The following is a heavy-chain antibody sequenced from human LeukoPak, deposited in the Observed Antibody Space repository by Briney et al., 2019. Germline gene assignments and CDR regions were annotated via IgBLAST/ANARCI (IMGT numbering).Heavy chain of an antibody. V-gene: IGHV1-58*01. CDR1: GFTFTSSA. CDR2: IVVGSGNT. CDR3: AAFGSSGWWAFNHFDY. Sequence: ASVKVSCRASGFTFTSSAVQWVRQARGQRLEWIGWIVVGSGNTNYAQKFQERVTITRDMSTSTAYMELSSLRSEDTAVYYCAAFGSSGWWAFNHFDYWGQGTLVTVSS. J-gene: IGHJ4*02. D-gene: IGHD6-19*01.